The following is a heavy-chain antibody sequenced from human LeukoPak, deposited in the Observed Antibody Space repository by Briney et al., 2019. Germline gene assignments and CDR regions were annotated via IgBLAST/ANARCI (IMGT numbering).Heavy chain of an antibody. V-gene: IGHV3-48*01. CDR2: ISSTSGVI. CDR1: GFAFNTYS. J-gene: IGHJ6*03. CDR3: ARGGGANYNMDV. D-gene: IGHD3-16*01. Sequence: PGGSLTLSCPASGFAFNTYSMDGVRQAPGKGLEWVSYISSTSGVIYYADSVRGRFTISRDNAHNSLYLQMNSLRVEDTAVYYCARGGGANYNMDVWAKGTTVTVSS.